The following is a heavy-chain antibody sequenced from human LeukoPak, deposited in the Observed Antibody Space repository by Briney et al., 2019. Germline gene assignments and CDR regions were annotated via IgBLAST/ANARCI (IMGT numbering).Heavy chain of an antibody. CDR3: AAHSDFGSGSYRWFDP. V-gene: IGHV3-23*01. D-gene: IGHD3-10*01. CDR2: TSDSGGST. CDR1: GFTFRHYP. Sequence: GGSLRLSCAASGFTFRHYPMSWLRQAPGKGLEWVSTTSDSGGSTYYADSVKGRFTISRDNFKNTLYLQMNSLRADDTAVYYCAAHSDFGSGSYRWFDPWGQGTLVIVSS. J-gene: IGHJ5*02.